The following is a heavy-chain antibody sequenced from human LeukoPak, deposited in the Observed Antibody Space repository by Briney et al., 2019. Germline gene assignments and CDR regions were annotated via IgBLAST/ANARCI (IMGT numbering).Heavy chain of an antibody. CDR1: GFTFSSNY. V-gene: IGHV3-66*02. J-gene: IGHJ4*02. Sequence: SLXXXCAASGFTFSSNYMSWVRQAPGKGLEWVSVIYSGGSTYYADSVKGRFTISRDNSKNTLYRQMKSLKTEDTAVYSCVXXPKXXLYXYDRSGSFYFDQWGQGTLVTISS. CDR2: IYSGGST. CDR3: VXXPKXXLYXYDRSGSFYFDQ. D-gene: IGHD3-22*01.